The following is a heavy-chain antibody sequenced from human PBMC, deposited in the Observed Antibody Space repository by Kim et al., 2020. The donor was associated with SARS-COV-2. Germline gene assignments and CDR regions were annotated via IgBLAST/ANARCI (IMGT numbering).Heavy chain of an antibody. D-gene: IGHD6-13*01. CDR3: AKDTYFGYSTDY. V-gene: IGHV3-23*01. J-gene: IGHJ4*02. Sequence: YADAVRGRFTISRDNSKNTLYLQMNSLRAEDTAVYYCAKDTYFGYSTDYWGQGTLVTVSS.